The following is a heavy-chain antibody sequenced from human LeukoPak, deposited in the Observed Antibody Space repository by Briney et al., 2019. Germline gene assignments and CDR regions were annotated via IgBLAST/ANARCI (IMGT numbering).Heavy chain of an antibody. V-gene: IGHV3-48*04. CDR2: ISSSSSTI. J-gene: IGHJ4*02. Sequence: GGSLRLSCAASGFTFSSYSMNWVRQAPGKGLEWVSYISSSSSTIYYADSVKGRFTISRDNAKNSLYLQMNSLRAEDMAVYYCARAPGTFWSGYYHFDYWGQGTLVTASS. CDR3: ARAPGTFWSGYYHFDY. D-gene: IGHD3-3*01. CDR1: GFTFSSYS.